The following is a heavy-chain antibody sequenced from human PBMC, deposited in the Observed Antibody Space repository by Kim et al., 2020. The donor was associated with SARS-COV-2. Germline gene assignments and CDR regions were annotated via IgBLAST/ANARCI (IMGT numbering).Heavy chain of an antibody. V-gene: IGHV1-69*13. Sequence: SVKVSCKASGGTFSSYAISWVRQAPGQGLEWMGGIIPIFGTANYAQKFQGRVTITADESTSTAYMELSSLRSEDTAVYYCARDLRNYYGSGIVEWGYWGQGTMVTVSS. CDR1: GGTFSSYA. D-gene: IGHD3-10*01. CDR3: ARDLRNYYGSGIVEWGY. CDR2: IIPIFGTA. J-gene: IGHJ4*02.